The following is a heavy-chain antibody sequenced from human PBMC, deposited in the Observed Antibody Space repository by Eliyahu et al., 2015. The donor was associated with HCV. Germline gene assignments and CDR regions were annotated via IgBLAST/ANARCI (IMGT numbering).Heavy chain of an antibody. CDR1: GYXXXVXY. V-gene: IGHV1-2*02. CDR3: ARAIRRDAIPDAFGV. J-gene: IGHJ3*01. Sequence: QVQLVXSGAXVRKPGASVMVSXKASGYXXXVXYMHWVRXAPGQGLEWMGWIDPNSGGTNYAQNFQGRVTMTRDTAISTAYMELSTLTSDDTAVYYCARAIRRDAIPDAFGVWGQGTMVTVSS. CDR2: IDPNSGGT. D-gene: IGHD2-21*02.